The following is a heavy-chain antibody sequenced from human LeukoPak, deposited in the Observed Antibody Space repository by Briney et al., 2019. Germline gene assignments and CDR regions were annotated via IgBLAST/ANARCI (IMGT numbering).Heavy chain of an antibody. CDR1: GYTFTSYG. D-gene: IGHD6-19*01. V-gene: IGHV1-46*01. J-gene: IGHJ4*02. Sequence: ASVKVSCKASGYTFTSYGISWVRQAPGQGLEWMGIINPSGGSTSYAQKFQGRVTMTRDTSTSTVYMELSSLRSEDTAVYYCARGVVAAHIDYWGQGTLVTVSS. CDR2: INPSGGST. CDR3: ARGVVAAHIDY.